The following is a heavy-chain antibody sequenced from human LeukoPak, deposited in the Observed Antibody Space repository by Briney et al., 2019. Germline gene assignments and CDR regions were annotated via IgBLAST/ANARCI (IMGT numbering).Heavy chain of an antibody. CDR3: ARHQENWINFDY. CDR2: IYYSGST. CDR1: GGSISSYY. V-gene: IGHV4-59*08. D-gene: IGHD1-1*01. Sequence: SETLSLTCTVSGGSISSYYWSWIRQPPGKGLEWIGYIYYSGSTNYNPSLKSRVTISVDTSKYQFSLKLSSVTAADTAVYYCARHQENWINFDYWGQGTLVTVSS. J-gene: IGHJ4*02.